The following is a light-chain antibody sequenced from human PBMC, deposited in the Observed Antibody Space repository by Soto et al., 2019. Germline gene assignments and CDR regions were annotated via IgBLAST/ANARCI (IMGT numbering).Light chain of an antibody. CDR1: QSISSW. V-gene: IGKV1-5*01. Sequence: DIQMTQSPSTLSASVGDRVTLTCRASQSISSWLAGYQQKPGNAPKLLIYDASSLESGVPSRFSGSGSGTEFTLTISSLQPDDFATYYYQQYNSYSTALTFGGGTKVEIK. J-gene: IGKJ4*01. CDR2: DAS. CDR3: QQYNSYSTALT.